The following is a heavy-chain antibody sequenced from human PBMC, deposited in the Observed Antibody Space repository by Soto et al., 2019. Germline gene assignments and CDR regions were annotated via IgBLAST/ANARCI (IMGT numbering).Heavy chain of an antibody. CDR3: ARGPITTNPRFDP. Sequence: SETLSLTCAVYGGSFSGYYWSWIRQPPGKGLEWIGEINHSGSTNYNPSLKSRVTISVDTSKNQFSLRLSSVTAADTAVYYCARGPITTNPRFDPWGQGTLVTVSS. CDR1: GGSFSGYY. J-gene: IGHJ5*02. CDR2: INHSGST. V-gene: IGHV4-34*01. D-gene: IGHD3-22*01.